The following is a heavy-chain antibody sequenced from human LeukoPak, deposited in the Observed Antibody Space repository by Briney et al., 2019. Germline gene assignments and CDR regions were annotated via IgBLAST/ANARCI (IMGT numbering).Heavy chain of an antibody. D-gene: IGHD3-3*01. J-gene: IGHJ5*02. Sequence: SETLSLTCTVSGASMSSFYWSWIRQSPGKGLEWIGYIYSSGSTNYNPSLKSRVTISVDTSKNQFSLKLSSVTAADTAVYYCARRTDLWSSGSGWFDPWGQGTLVTVSS. V-gene: IGHV4-4*08. CDR2: IYSSGST. CDR1: GASMSSFY. CDR3: ARRTDLWSSGSGWFDP.